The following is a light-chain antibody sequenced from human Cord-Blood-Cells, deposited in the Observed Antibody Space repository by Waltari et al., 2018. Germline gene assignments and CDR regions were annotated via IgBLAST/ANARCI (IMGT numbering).Light chain of an antibody. Sequence: SYELTQQPSVSVSPGQTASITCSGDQLGDKYACWYQQKPGQSPVLVIYQDSKRPSGIPERFSCSNSGNTATLTISGTQAMDEADYYCQAWDSSTAVFGGGTKLTVL. CDR3: QAWDSSTAV. J-gene: IGLJ3*02. CDR2: QDS. CDR1: QLGDKY. V-gene: IGLV3-1*01.